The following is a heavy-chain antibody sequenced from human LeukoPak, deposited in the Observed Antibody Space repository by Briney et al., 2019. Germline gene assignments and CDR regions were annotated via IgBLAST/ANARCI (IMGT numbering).Heavy chain of an antibody. CDR2: IYYTGDT. Sequence: SETLSLTCSVSGASMTSTYWSWVRQPPGQGLEVIGYIYYTGDTNYHPSLKSRVTLSLDTSTGQFSLNLRSVTAADTAVYYCVRTARVFDFWGQGTLVTVPS. V-gene: IGHV4-59*13. CDR1: GASMTSTY. CDR3: VRTARVFDF. D-gene: IGHD2-21*02. J-gene: IGHJ4*02.